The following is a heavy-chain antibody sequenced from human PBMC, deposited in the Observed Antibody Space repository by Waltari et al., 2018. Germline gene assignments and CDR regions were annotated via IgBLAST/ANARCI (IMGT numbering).Heavy chain of an antibody. D-gene: IGHD5-18*01. CDR2: NYYLWSP. CDR3: ARVNERGYSYGLGYYYYGMDV. V-gene: IGHV4-59*01. Sequence: QVQLQESGPGLVKPSETLSLTCTVSGGSISSYYWSWIRQPPGKGLEWIGYNYYLWSPHHHPSLKSRVTKSVDTAKNPFSLKPSSVTAADTGGYYWARVNERGYSYGLGYYYYGMDVWGQGTTVTVSS. J-gene: IGHJ6*02. CDR1: GGSISSYY.